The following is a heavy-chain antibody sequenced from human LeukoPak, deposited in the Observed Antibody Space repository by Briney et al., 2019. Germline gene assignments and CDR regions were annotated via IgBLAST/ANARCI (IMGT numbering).Heavy chain of an antibody. V-gene: IGHV3-7*01. CDR3: GRWGVEAGIDD. Sequence: PGGSLRLFCAASGFSVSAYWMSWVRQAPGKGREGVANINEAGSEKPYVDSVKGRFTSSRDNAKNSLNLEMSSLRAEDTAVYYCGRWGVEAGIDDWGQGTLVIVSS. J-gene: IGHJ4*02. CDR2: INEAGSEK. CDR1: GFSVSAYW. D-gene: IGHD6-13*01.